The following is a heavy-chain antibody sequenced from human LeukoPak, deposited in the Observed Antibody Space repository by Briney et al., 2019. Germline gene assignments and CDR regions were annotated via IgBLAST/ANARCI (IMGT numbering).Heavy chain of an antibody. CDR1: GGTFSSYA. CDR3: ARHDNDDDFDY. CDR2: INMYTANP. D-gene: IGHD3-16*01. V-gene: IGHV7-4-1*02. Sequence: ASVKVSCKASGGTFSSYAISWLRQVPGQGLEWMGWINMYTANPAYAQGFTERFVFSLDTSVSTAYLDISNLKAEDTAVYYCARHDNDDDFDYWGQGTLVTVSS. J-gene: IGHJ4*02.